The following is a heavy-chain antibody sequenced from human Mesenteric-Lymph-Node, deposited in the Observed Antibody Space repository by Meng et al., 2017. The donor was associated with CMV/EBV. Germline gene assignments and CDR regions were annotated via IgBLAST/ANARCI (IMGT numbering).Heavy chain of an antibody. J-gene: IGHJ4*02. CDR1: GFTVSSNY. CDR3: ARDFCSTTTCSTGPLY. D-gene: IGHD2-2*02. CDR2: IKQGGTEK. Sequence: GESLKISCAASGFTVSSNYMSWVRQAPGKGLEWVANIKQGGTEKSYVDSVKGRFTISRDNAKNSLYLQMNSLRAEDTAVYYCARDFCSTTTCSTGPLYWGQGTLVTVSS. V-gene: IGHV3-7*01.